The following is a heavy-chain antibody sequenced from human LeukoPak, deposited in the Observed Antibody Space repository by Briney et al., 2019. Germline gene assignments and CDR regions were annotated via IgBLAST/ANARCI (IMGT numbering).Heavy chain of an antibody. Sequence: GGSLRLSCAASGFTFSSYDMHWVRQAPGKGLEWVAFIQYNGSNKYYADSVKGRFTISRDNSKNTLYLQMNSLRAEDTAVYYCARALRGYCSSTSCGDLDYWGQGTLVTVSS. D-gene: IGHD2-2*01. CDR1: GFTFSSYD. CDR3: ARALRGYCSSTSCGDLDY. J-gene: IGHJ4*02. V-gene: IGHV3-30*02. CDR2: IQYNGSNK.